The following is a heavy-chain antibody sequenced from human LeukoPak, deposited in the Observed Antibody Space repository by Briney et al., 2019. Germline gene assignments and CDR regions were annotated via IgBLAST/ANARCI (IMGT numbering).Heavy chain of an antibody. V-gene: IGHV3-21*01. CDR3: GRDLRENGMDV. CDR1: GFTLRSYT. D-gene: IGHD5-24*01. Sequence: GGSLRLSCAASGFTLRSYTMNWVRQAPGKGLEWVSSIGISSNKIYYADSVKGRFIISRDNAKNSVYLQMNSLRAEDTAVYYCGRDLRENGMDVWGQGTTVTVSS. J-gene: IGHJ6*02. CDR2: IGISSNKI.